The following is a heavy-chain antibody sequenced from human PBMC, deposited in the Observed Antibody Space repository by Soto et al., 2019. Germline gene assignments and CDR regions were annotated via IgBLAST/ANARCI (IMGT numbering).Heavy chain of an antibody. J-gene: IGHJ5*02. CDR3: ARDPGPYYSNYVWFDP. V-gene: IGHV4-59*01. Sequence: SETLSLTCTVSGGSISSYYWSWIRQPPGKGLEWIGYIYYSGSTNYNPSLKSRVTISVDTSKNQFSLKLSSVTAADTAVYYCARDPGPYYSNYVWFDPWGQGTLVTVSS. CDR2: IYYSGST. D-gene: IGHD4-4*01. CDR1: GGSISSYY.